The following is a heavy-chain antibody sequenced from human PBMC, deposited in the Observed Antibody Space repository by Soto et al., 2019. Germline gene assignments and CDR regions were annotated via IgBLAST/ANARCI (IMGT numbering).Heavy chain of an antibody. D-gene: IGHD3-3*01. V-gene: IGHV1-18*01. CDR2: ISAYNGNT. J-gene: IGHJ6*02. CDR3: ARDDASHYYDFWSGYYNYYYYGMDV. Sequence: ASVKVSCKASGYTFTSYGISWVRQAPGQGLEWMGWISAYNGNTNYAQKLQGRVTMTTDTSTSTAYMELRSLRSDDTAVYYCARDDASHYYDFWSGYYNYYYYGMDVWGQGTKVTVSS. CDR1: GYTFTSYG.